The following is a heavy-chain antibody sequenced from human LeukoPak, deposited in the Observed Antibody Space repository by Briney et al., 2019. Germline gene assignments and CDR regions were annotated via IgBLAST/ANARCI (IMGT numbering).Heavy chain of an antibody. V-gene: IGHV1-8*01. CDR2: MNPNSGNT. D-gene: IGHD2-2*01. CDR3: ARGDASIYCSSTSCSPRPWFDR. Sequence: ASVKVSCKASGYTFTSYDINWVRQAPGQGLEWMGWMNPNSGNTGYAQKFQGRVTMTRNTSISTAYMELSSLRSEDTAVYYCARGDASIYCSSTSCSPRPWFDRWGQGTLVTVSS. CDR1: GYTFTSYD. J-gene: IGHJ5*02.